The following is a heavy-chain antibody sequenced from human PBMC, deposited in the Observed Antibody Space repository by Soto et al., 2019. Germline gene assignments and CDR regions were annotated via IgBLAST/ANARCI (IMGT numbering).Heavy chain of an antibody. CDR1: GFTFNTYG. CDR3: AIGPSDYYYYGMDV. Sequence: GGSLRLSCAASGFTFNTYGMHWVRQIPGKGLQWVAIIWYDGSIKYYADSVKGRFTVSRDNSKNMLYLQMDSLRSEDTAVYYCAIGPSDYYYYGMDVWGQGTTVTVSS. V-gene: IGHV3-30*02. CDR2: IWYDGSIK. J-gene: IGHJ6*02. D-gene: IGHD3-10*01.